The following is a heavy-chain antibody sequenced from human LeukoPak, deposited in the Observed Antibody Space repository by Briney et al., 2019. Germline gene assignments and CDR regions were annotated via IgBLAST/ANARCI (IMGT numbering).Heavy chain of an antibody. CDR1: GFTFSNYA. Sequence: GGSLRLSCAASGFTFSNYAMSWVRQAPGKGLECVSTISGSGDNTYYADSVQGRFIISRDNSKDTLFLQMNTLRAEDTAVYYCAKTRGGYYVDYWGQGTLVTVSS. J-gene: IGHJ4*02. CDR3: AKTRGGYYVDY. D-gene: IGHD3-22*01. CDR2: ISGSGDNT. V-gene: IGHV3-23*01.